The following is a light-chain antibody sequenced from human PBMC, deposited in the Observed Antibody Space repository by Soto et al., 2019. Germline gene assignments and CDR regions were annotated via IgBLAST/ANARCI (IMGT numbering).Light chain of an antibody. CDR2: GAS. Sequence: EIVLTESPGTLSLARGERATLSCRASQSVSNNYLAWYQQKPGQAPRLLIYGASNRATGIPDRFSGSGSGTDFTLTISRLEPEDFAVYYCQQYGSSGTFGQGTKVDIK. J-gene: IGKJ1*01. V-gene: IGKV3-20*01. CDR1: QSVSNNY. CDR3: QQYGSSGT.